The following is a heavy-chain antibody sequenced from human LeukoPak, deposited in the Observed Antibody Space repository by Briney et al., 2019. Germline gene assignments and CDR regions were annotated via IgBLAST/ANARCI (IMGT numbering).Heavy chain of an antibody. V-gene: IGHV4-4*07. CDR1: GDSISGYT. Sequence: SETLSLTCTVSGDSISGYTWSWTRQPAGMGLEWIGRVYSSGSTSYNPSFESRVTMSLDTSKNQFSLKLNSMTAADSAVYFCAREAYHSAWYGDLWGQGALVTVSS. CDR3: AREAYHSAWYGDL. D-gene: IGHD6-19*01. J-gene: IGHJ5*02. CDR2: VYSSGST.